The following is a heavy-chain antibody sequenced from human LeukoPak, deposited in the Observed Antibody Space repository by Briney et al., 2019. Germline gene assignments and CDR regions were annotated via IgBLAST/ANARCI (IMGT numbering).Heavy chain of an antibody. CDR1: GFTVSSNY. Sequence: GGSLRLSCAASGFTVSSNYMSWVRQAPGKGLEWVSVIYNGGDTYYADSVKGRFTISGDNSKNTLDLQMNSLRAEDTAMYYCARERARVTQTYYYGSGSYYGDAFDIWGQGTMVTVSS. D-gene: IGHD3-10*01. CDR3: ARERARVTQTYYYGSGSYYGDAFDI. J-gene: IGHJ3*02. V-gene: IGHV3-66*01. CDR2: IYNGGDT.